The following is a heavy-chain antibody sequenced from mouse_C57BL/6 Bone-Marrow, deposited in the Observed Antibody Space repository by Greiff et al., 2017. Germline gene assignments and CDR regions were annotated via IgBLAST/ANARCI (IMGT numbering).Heavy chain of an antibody. J-gene: IGHJ4*01. V-gene: IGHV1-26*01. D-gene: IGHD6-1*01. CDR3: ARRQNGDAMDY. Sequence: VQLQQSGPELVKPGASVKISCKASGYTFTDYYMNWVKQSHGKSLEWIGDINPNNGGTSYNQKFKGKATLTVDKSSSTAYMELRSLTSEDSAVYYCARRQNGDAMDYWGQGTSVTVSS. CDR2: INPNNGGT. CDR1: GYTFTDYY.